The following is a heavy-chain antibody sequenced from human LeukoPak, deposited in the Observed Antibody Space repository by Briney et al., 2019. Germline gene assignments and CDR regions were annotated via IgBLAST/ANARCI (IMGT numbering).Heavy chain of an antibody. CDR2: INHSGNT. V-gene: IGHV4-34*01. J-gene: IGHJ4*02. CDR3: ARGPIAAVQAGFDY. D-gene: IGHD6-6*01. CDR1: GGSFSGYY. Sequence: SETLSLTCAVYGGSFSGYYWSWIRQPPGKGLEWIGEINHSGNTNYNPSLKSRVTISVDTSKNQFSLKLSSVTAADTAVYYCARGPIAAVQAGFDYWGQGTLVTVSS.